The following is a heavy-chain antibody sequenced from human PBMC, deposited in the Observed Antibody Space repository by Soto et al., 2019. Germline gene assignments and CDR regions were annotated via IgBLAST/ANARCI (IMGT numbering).Heavy chain of an antibody. CDR2: ISYDGSNK. V-gene: IGHV3-30*18. J-gene: IGHJ4*02. Sequence: SLRLSCAASGFTFSSYGMHWVRQAPGKGLEWVAVISYDGSNKYYADSVKGRFTISRDNSKNTLYLQMNSLRAEDTAVYYCAKGPLRYFDWSGLDYWGQGTLVTVSS. D-gene: IGHD3-9*01. CDR3: AKGPLRYFDWSGLDY. CDR1: GFTFSSYG.